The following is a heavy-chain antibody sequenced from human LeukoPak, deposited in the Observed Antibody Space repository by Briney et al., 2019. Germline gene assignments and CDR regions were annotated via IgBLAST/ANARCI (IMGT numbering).Heavy chain of an antibody. CDR1: GGSISRGGYC. D-gene: IGHD4-17*01. CDR2: IYYSGST. Sequence: PSETLSLTCTVSGGSISRGGYCWSWLRQHPGKGLEWIGYIYYSGSTYYNPSLKSRVTISVDTSKNQFSLKLSSVTAADTAVYYCARGSTVTTAIGLYWGQGTLVTVSS. J-gene: IGHJ4*02. CDR3: ARGSTVTTAIGLY. V-gene: IGHV4-31*03.